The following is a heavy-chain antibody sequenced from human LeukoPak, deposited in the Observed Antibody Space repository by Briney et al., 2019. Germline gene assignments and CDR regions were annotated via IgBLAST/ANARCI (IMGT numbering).Heavy chain of an antibody. J-gene: IGHJ6*03. CDR3: ARGLKTIFGVVIKDYYYMDV. D-gene: IGHD3-3*01. CDR2: IYYSGTT. V-gene: IGHV4-59*01. Sequence: SETLSPTCTVSGGSMSNYYWIWIRQPPGKGLEWIGYIYYSGTTSYNPSLKSRVTISVDTSKNQFSLNVNSVTAADAAVYYCARGLKTIFGVVIKDYYYMDVWGKGTTVTVSS. CDR1: GGSMSNYY.